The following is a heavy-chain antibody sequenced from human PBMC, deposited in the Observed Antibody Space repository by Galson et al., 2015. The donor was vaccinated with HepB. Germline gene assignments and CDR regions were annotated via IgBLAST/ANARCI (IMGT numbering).Heavy chain of an antibody. CDR2: INGSDGAT. CDR3: VRDWTGNDCTTGTCMSN. D-gene: IGHD3/OR15-3a*01. Sequence: LRLSCAASGFPFDIYAMTWVRQAPGKGLEWLSSINGSDGATLYSGSVKGRFTISRDNSKTMLYLEMNGLRADDTALYYRVRDWTGNDCTTGTCMSNWGQGTLVTVSS. V-gene: IGHV3-23*01. J-gene: IGHJ4*02. CDR1: GFPFDIYA.